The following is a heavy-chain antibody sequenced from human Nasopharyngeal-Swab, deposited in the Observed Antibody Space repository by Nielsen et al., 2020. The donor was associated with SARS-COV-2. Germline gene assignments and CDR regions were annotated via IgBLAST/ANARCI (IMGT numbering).Heavy chain of an antibody. V-gene: IGHV3-23*01. Sequence: GSLRLSCAASGFTFSSYAMSWVRQAPGKGLEWVSAISGSGGSTYYADSVKGRFTISRDNSKNTLYLQMNSLRAEDTAVYYCAKDNRRSQWLVDYYYGMDVWGQGTTVTVSS. CDR2: ISGSGGST. CDR1: GFTFSSYA. CDR3: AKDNRRSQWLVDYYYGMDV. J-gene: IGHJ6*02. D-gene: IGHD6-19*01.